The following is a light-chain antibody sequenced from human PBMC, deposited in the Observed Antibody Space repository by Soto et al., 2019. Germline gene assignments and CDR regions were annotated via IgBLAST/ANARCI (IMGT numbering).Light chain of an antibody. V-gene: IGLV1-40*01. J-gene: IGLJ1*01. CDR3: QSYDRSLSGYV. Sequence: QSVLTQPPSVSGAPGQRVTISCTGSSSNIGAGYDVHWYQQLPGTAPKLLIYGDSNRPSGVPDRFSGSKSDTSASLAITGLQDEDEADYYCQSYDRSLSGYVFGTGTKLTVL. CDR2: GDS. CDR1: SSNIGAGYD.